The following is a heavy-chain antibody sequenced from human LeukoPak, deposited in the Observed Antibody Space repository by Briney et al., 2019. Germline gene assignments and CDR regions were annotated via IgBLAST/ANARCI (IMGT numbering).Heavy chain of an antibody. CDR3: ARLRALLWFGELYDY. Sequence: PSETLSLTCTVSGGSISSYYWSWLRQPPGKGLEWIGEINHSGSTNYNPSLKSRVTISVDTSKNQFSLKLSSVTAADTAVYYCARLRALLWFGELYDYWGQGTLVTVSS. CDR1: GGSISSYY. V-gene: IGHV4-34*01. CDR2: INHSGST. D-gene: IGHD3-10*01. J-gene: IGHJ4*02.